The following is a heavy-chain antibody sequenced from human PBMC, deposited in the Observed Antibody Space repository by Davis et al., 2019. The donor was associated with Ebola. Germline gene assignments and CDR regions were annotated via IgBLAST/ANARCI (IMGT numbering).Heavy chain of an antibody. D-gene: IGHD4-23*01. V-gene: IGHV1-2*02. CDR1: GYTFTGDY. CDR2: ISPNSGAT. CDR3: TTGGYGGYAFDI. J-gene: IGHJ3*02. Sequence: ASVQVSCKASGYTFTGDYMHWVRQAPGQGLEWLGWISPNSGATIYAQRFQGRVTMTRDTSINTAYMELRRLRSDDTALYYCTTGGYGGYAFDIWGLGKLVTVSS.